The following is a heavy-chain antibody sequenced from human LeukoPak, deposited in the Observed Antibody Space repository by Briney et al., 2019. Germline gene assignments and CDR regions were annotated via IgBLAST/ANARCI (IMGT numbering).Heavy chain of an antibody. J-gene: IGHJ4*02. V-gene: IGHV3-21*01. CDR1: GFTFSSYS. CDR3: ARIAIRYFDWFDY. D-gene: IGHD3-9*01. CDR2: ISSSSSYI. Sequence: GGSLRLSCAASGFTFSSYSMNWVRQAPGKGLEWVSSISSSSSYIFYADSVKGRFTISRDNAKNSLYLQMNSLRAEDTAVYYCARIAIRYFDWFDYWGQGTLVTVSS.